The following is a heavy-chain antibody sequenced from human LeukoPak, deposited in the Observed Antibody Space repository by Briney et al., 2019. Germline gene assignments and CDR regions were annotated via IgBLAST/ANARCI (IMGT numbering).Heavy chain of an antibody. D-gene: IGHD3-22*01. V-gene: IGHV4-59*01. J-gene: IGHJ4*02. CDR2: IFYSGTT. Sequence: PSETLSLTCTVSGGSISSYYWSWIRQPPGEGLEWSGFIFYSGTTNYNPSLKSRVTISVDTSKNQFSLKLSSVTAADTAVYYCARGGWNKFDYWGQGTLVTVSS. CDR3: ARGGWNKFDY. CDR1: GGSISSYY.